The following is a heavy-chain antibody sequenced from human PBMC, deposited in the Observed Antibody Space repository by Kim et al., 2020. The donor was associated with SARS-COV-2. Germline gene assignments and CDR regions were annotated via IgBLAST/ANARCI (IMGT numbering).Heavy chain of an antibody. CDR3: AKFSSSSQQGY. V-gene: IGHV3-11*04. D-gene: IGHD6-13*01. J-gene: IGHJ4*02. Sequence: IQYADSVKGPFTTSSNNAKNSLFLQMNSLRAEDTAVYYCAKFSSSSQQGYWGQGTLVTVSS. CDR2: I.